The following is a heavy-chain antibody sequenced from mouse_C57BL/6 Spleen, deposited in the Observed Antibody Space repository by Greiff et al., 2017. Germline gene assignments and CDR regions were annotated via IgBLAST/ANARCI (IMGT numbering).Heavy chain of an antibody. J-gene: IGHJ1*03. Sequence: EVQVVESGEGLVKPGGSLKLSCAASGFTFSSYAMSWVRQTPEKRLEWVAYISSGGDYIYYADTVKGRFTISRDNARNTLYLQMSSLKSEDTAMYYCTRDRNYYGSSYKRYFDVWGTGTTVTVSS. V-gene: IGHV5-9-1*02. D-gene: IGHD1-1*01. CDR3: TRDRNYYGSSYKRYFDV. CDR1: GFTFSSYA. CDR2: ISSGGDYI.